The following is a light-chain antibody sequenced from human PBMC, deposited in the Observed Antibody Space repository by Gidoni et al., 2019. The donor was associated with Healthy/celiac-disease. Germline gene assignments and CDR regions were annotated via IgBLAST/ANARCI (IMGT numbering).Light chain of an antibody. CDR1: ALPKQY. J-gene: IGLJ2*01. V-gene: IGLV3-25*03. Sequence: SYELTQPPSVSVSPGQTARITCSGDALPKQYAYWYQQKPGQAPVLVIYKDSERPSGIPERFSGSSSGTTVTLTISVVQAEDEADYYCQSADSSGTYVVFGRGTKLTVL. CDR3: QSADSSGTYVV. CDR2: KDS.